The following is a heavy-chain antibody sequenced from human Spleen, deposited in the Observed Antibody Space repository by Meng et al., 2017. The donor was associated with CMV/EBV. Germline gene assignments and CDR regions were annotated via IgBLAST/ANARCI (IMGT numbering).Heavy chain of an antibody. V-gene: IGHV3-48*04. D-gene: IGHD2-2*01. CDR2: ISSSSTTI. CDR3: ATGRGSTSWSTEGSFDY. Sequence: GESLKISCAASGFTFRNYSMNWVRQAPGKGLEWVSYISSSSTTIYYADSVKGRFTISRDNAKNSLYLQMSSLRGEDTAVYYCATGRGSTSWSTEGSFDYWGQGTLVTVSS. CDR1: GFTFRNYS. J-gene: IGHJ4*02.